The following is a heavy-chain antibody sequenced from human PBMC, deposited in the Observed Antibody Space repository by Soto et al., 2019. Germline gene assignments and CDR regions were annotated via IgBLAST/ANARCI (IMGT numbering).Heavy chain of an antibody. CDR2: INPNSGGT. CDR3: ARSLYCSGGGCYPSSTPFDY. Sequence: ASVKVSCKASGYTFTGYYMHWVRQAPGQGLEWMGWINPNSGGTNYAQKFQGWVTMTRDTSISTAYMELSRLRSDDTAVYYCARSLYCSGGGCYPSSTPFDYWGQGTLVTVSS. J-gene: IGHJ4*02. D-gene: IGHD2-15*01. V-gene: IGHV1-2*04. CDR1: GYTFTGYY.